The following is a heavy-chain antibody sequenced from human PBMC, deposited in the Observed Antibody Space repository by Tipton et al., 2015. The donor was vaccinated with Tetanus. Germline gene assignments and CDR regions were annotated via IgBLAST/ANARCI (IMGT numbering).Heavy chain of an antibody. CDR1: GGSISSSSYY. CDR2: IYYSGST. V-gene: IGHV4-39*07. D-gene: IGHD3-22*01. J-gene: IGHJ3*02. CDR3: ARESLPDYYDSSPGAFDI. Sequence: TLSLTCTVSGGSISSSSYYWGWIRQPPGKGLEWIGSIYYSGSTYYNPSLKSRVTISVDTSKNQFSLKLSSVTAADTAVYYCARESLPDYYDSSPGAFDIWGQGTMVTVSS.